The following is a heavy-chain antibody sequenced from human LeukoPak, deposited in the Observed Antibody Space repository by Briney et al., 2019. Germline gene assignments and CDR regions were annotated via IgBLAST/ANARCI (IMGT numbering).Heavy chain of an antibody. V-gene: IGHV4-59*01. D-gene: IGHD1-26*01. CDR3: ARYNSGSYSYYFDY. Sequence: SETLSLTCTVSGGSISSYYWSWIRQPPGKGLEWIGYIYSSGSTDYNPSLKSRVTISVDTSKNQFSLKLSSVTAADTAVYYCARYNSGSYSYYFDYWGQGTLVTVSS. J-gene: IGHJ4*02. CDR2: IYSSGST. CDR1: GGSISSYY.